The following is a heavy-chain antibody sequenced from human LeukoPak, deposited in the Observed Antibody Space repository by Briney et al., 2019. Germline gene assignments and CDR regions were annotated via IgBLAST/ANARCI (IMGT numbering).Heavy chain of an antibody. V-gene: IGHV4-39*01. J-gene: IGHJ3*02. D-gene: IGHD4-17*01. CDR1: GGSISSGSYY. CDR3: ASPGATTARAAFDI. Sequence: SQTLSLTCTVSGGSISSGSYYWSWIRQPAGKGLEWIGSIYYSGSTYYNPSLKSRVTISVDTPKNQFSLKLSSVTAADTAVYYCASPGATTARAAFDIWGQGTMVTASS. CDR2: IYYSGST.